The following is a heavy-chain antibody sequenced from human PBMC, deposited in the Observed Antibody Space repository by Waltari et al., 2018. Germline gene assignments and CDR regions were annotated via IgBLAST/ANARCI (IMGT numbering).Heavy chain of an antibody. CDR3: ARAAYCGGDCYSYYFDY. CDR2: ITPIFGTA. CDR1: GGTFSSYA. D-gene: IGHD2-21*01. V-gene: IGHV1-69*14. Sequence: QVQLVQSGAEVKKPGSSVKVSCKASGGTFSSYAISWVRQAPGQGLEWMGGITPIFGTANHAQKFQCRFTITADKSTSTAYMELSSLRSEDTAVYYCARAAYCGGDCYSYYFDYWGQGTLVTVSS. J-gene: IGHJ4*02.